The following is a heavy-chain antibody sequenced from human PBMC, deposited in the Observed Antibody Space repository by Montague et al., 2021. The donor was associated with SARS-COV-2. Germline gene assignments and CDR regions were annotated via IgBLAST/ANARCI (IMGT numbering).Heavy chain of an antibody. CDR2: IYHSGST. J-gene: IGHJ3*02. CDR3: ARHKRGWLQLRPDAFDI. CDR1: GGSISGSSYH. D-gene: IGHD5-24*01. V-gene: IGHV4-39*01. Sequence: SETLSLTCTVSGGSISGSSYHWGWIRQSPGMRLEWIGSIYHSGSTYYNLSLQSRVPISVDTSKNQFSLTPSSATDADTAVYYCARHKRGWLQLRPDAFDIWGQGAMVTVSS.